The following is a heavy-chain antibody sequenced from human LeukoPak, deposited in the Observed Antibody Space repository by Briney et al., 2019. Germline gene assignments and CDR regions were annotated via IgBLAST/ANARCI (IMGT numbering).Heavy chain of an antibody. V-gene: IGHV1-69*13. CDR2: IIPIFGTA. D-gene: IGHD4-17*01. Sequence: ASVKVSCKASGGTFSSYAISWVRQAPGQGLEWMGGIIPIFGTANYAQKFQGRVTITADESTSTAYMELSSLRSEDTAVYYCARRALPTVIDEGAFAIWGQGTMVTVSS. CDR1: GGTFSSYA. CDR3: ARRALPTVIDEGAFAI. J-gene: IGHJ3*02.